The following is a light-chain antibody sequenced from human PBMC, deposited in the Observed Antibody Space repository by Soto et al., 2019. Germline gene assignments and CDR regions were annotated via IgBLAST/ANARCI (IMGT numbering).Light chain of an antibody. CDR2: KAS. CDR1: QSISSW. V-gene: IGKV1-5*03. Sequence: DIQMTQSPSTLSASVGDRVTITCRASQSISSWLAWYQQKPGKAPKLLIYKASSLESGVPSRFSGSGSGTEFTLTISSLQPDDLATYYCQQYNTYIWTFGQGTKVDIK. J-gene: IGKJ1*01. CDR3: QQYNTYIWT.